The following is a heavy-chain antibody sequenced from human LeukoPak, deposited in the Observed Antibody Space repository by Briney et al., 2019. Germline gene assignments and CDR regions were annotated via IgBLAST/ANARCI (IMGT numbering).Heavy chain of an antibody. J-gene: IGHJ4*02. CDR2: IYYSGST. Sequence: SETLSLTCTVSGGSISSSSYYWGWLRQPPGKGLEWIGSIYYSGSTYYNPSLKSRVTISVDTSKNQFSLKLSSVTAADTAVYHCATSLYWGQGTLVTVSS. V-gene: IGHV4-39*01. CDR3: ATSLY. CDR1: GGSISSSSYY.